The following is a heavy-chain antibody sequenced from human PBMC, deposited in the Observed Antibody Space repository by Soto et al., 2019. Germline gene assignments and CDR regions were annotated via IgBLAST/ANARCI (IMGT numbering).Heavy chain of an antibody. J-gene: IGHJ6*02. CDR3: ARDLAYDFWSGYLDYYYYGMDV. D-gene: IGHD3-3*01. CDR1: GGPISSSNW. Sequence: PSETLSLTCAVSGGPISSSNWWSWVRQPPGKGLEWIGEIYHSGSTNYNPSLKSRVTISVDKSKNQFSLKLSSVTAADTAVYYCARDLAYDFWSGYLDYYYYGMDVWVQGTTVT. V-gene: IGHV4-4*02. CDR2: IYHSGST.